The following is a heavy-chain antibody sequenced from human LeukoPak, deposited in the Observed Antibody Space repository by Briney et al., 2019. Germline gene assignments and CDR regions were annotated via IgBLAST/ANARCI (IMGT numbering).Heavy chain of an antibody. Sequence: PGGSLRLSCAASGFTFSNAWMSWVRQAPGKGLEWVSVIYSGGSTYYADSVKGRFTISRDNSKNTLYLQMNSLRAEDTAVYYCARDYCSSTSCYVNYWGQGTLVTVSS. CDR1: GFTFSNAW. J-gene: IGHJ4*02. CDR2: IYSGGST. V-gene: IGHV3-53*01. CDR3: ARDYCSSTSCYVNY. D-gene: IGHD2-2*01.